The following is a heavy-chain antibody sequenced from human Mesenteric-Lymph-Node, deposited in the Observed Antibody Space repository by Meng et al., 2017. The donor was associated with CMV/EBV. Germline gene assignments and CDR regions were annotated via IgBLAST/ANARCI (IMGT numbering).Heavy chain of an antibody. J-gene: IGHJ2*01. Sequence: GSLRLSCTVSGGSISSYYWSWIRQPPGKGLEWIGYIYYSGSTNYNPSLKSRVTISVDTSKNQFSLKLSSVTAADTAVYYCARDVYFHLWGRGTLVTVSS. CDR3: ARDVYFHL. CDR1: GGSISSYY. CDR2: IYYSGST. V-gene: IGHV4-59*12.